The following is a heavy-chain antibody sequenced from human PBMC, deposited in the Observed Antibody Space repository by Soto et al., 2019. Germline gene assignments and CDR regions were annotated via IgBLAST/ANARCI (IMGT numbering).Heavy chain of an antibody. CDR2: IYYSGST. J-gene: IGHJ4*02. CDR1: GGSISSGGYY. V-gene: IGHV4-31*03. Sequence: PSETLSLTCTVSGGSISSGGYYWSWIRQHPGKGLEWIGYIYYSGSTYYNPSLKSRVTISVDTSKNQFSLKLSSVTAADTAVYYCARDRGYCSGGSCYGFDYWGQGTLVTVSS. CDR3: ARDRGYCSGGSCYGFDY. D-gene: IGHD2-15*01.